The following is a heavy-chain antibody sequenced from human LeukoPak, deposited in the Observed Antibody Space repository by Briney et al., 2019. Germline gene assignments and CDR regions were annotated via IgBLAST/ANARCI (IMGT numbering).Heavy chain of an antibody. V-gene: IGHV4-31*03. J-gene: IGHJ5*02. Sequence: PSETLSLTCTVSGGSISSGGYYWSWIRQHPGKGLEWIGYIYYSGSTYYNPSLKSRVTISVDTSKNQFSLKLSSVTAADTAVYYCARGVVAAANWFDPWGQGTLVTVSS. CDR2: IYYSGST. CDR1: GGSISSGGYY. CDR3: ARGVVAAANWFDP. D-gene: IGHD2-15*01.